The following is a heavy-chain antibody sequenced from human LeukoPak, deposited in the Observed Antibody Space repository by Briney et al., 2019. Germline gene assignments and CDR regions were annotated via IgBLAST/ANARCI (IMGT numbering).Heavy chain of an antibody. CDR3: ARDRRSSSSPTFDY. CDR1: GGTFSSYA. D-gene: IGHD6-6*01. J-gene: IGHJ4*02. Sequence: SVKVSCKASGGTFSSYAISWVRQAPGQGLEWMGRIIPIFGTANYAQKFQGRVTITTDESTSTAYMELSSLSSEDTAVYYCARDRRSSSSPTFDYWGQGTLVTVSS. V-gene: IGHV1-69*05. CDR2: IIPIFGTA.